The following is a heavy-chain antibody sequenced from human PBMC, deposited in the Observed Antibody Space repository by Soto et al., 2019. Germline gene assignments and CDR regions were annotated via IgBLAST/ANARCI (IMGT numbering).Heavy chain of an antibody. V-gene: IGHV1-69*08. CDR2: IIPILGIA. CDR1: GGTFSSYT. Sequence: QVQLVQSGAEVKKPGSSVKVSCKASGGTFSSYTISWVRQAPGQGLEWMGRIIPILGIANYGKKFQGRVTITVEKSTSTAYMELSSLRSEATAVYYCARDLGYCSGGSFDQGAYWGQGTLVTVS. J-gene: IGHJ4*02. D-gene: IGHD2-15*01. CDR3: ARDLGYCSGGSFDQGAY.